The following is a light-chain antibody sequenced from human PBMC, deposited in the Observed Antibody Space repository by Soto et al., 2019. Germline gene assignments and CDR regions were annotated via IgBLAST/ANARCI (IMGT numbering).Light chain of an antibody. CDR3: QQSYYTPLT. J-gene: IGKJ3*01. V-gene: IGKV1-39*01. CDR1: QSITSY. CDR2: AAS. Sequence: DIPMTQSPSSLSASVGDRVTITCRASQSITSYLNWYQQKPGKAPKLLISAASSLQSGVPSRFSGSGSGSDFTLTISSLQPEDFATYYCQQSYYTPLTFGPGTKVDIK.